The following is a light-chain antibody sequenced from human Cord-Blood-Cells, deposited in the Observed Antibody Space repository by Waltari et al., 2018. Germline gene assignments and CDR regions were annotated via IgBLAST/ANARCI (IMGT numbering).Light chain of an antibody. Sequence: QSALTQPPSASGSPGQSVTISCTGTSSDVGGYTYVSWYQQHPGKAPKLMIYEVSKRPSGVPDRFAGSKSGNTASLTVSGLQAEEEADYYCSSYAGGYVFGTGTKVTVL. J-gene: IGLJ1*01. CDR3: SSYAGGYV. V-gene: IGLV2-8*01. CDR1: SSDVGGYTY. CDR2: EVS.